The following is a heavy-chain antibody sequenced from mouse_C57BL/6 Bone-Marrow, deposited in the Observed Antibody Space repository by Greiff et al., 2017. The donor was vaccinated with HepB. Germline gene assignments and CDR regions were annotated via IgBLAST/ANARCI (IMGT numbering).Heavy chain of an antibody. CDR1: GYTFTSYG. Sequence: QVQLQQSGAELARPGASVKLSCKASGYTFTSYGISWVKLRTGQGLEWIGEIYPRSGNTYYNEKFKGKATLTADKSSSTAYMELRSLTSEDSAVYFCARVYGGTYWGQGTLVTVSA. V-gene: IGHV1-81*01. CDR3: ARVYGGTY. CDR2: IYPRSGNT. D-gene: IGHD1-2*01. J-gene: IGHJ3*01.